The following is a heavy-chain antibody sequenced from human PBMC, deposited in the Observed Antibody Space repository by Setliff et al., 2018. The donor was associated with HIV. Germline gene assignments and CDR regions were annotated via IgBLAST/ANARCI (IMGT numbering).Heavy chain of an antibody. CDR1: GYTSTNYW. J-gene: IGHJ4*02. CDR3: ARLSVVTATRIYYFDY. V-gene: IGHV5-51*01. Sequence: GESLKISCKASGYTSTNYWIGWVRQMPGRGLEWLGITYPAASHTIYSPSFQGQVTISADKSISTAYLQWSSLKASDTAMYYCARLSVVTATRIYYFDYWGQGTLVTVSS. D-gene: IGHD2-21*02. CDR2: TYPAASHT.